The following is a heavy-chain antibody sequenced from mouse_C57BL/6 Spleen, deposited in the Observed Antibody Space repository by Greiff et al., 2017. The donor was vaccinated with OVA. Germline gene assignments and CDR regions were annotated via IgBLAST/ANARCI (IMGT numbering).Heavy chain of an antibody. D-gene: IGHD1-1*02. CDR2: TWRGGST. V-gene: IGHV2-5*01. J-gene: IGHJ2*01. CDR3: AKNADYYGNYLDY. Sequence: VQLQQSGPGLVQPSQSLSITCTVSGFSLTSYGVHWVRQSPGKGLEWLGVTWRGGSTDYNAAFMSRLSITKDNSKSQVFFKMNSLQADDTAIYYCAKNADYYGNYLDYWGQGTTLTVSS. CDR1: GFSLTSYG.